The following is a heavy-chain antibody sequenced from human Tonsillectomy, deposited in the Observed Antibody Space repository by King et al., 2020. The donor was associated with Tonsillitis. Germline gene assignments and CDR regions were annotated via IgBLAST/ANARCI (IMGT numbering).Heavy chain of an antibody. D-gene: IGHD3-9*01. Sequence: VQLVESGGGVVQPGRSLRLSCAASGFTFSSYGMHWVRQAPGKGLEWVAVISYHGSNKYYADSVKGRFTISRDNSKNTLYLRMNSLRAEDTAVYFCTRGPDYDVLTGPNYYCYGMDVWGQGTTVAVSS. CDR3: TRGPDYDVLTGPNYYCYGMDV. CDR1: GFTFSSYG. CDR2: ISYHGSNK. V-gene: IGHV3-33*05. J-gene: IGHJ6*02.